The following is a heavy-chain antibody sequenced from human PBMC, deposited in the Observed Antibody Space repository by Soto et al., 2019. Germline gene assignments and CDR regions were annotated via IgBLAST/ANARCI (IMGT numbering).Heavy chain of an antibody. Sequence: SETLSLTCTVSGGSISSYYWGWIRQPPGKGLEWIGSIYYSGSTYYNPSLKSRVTISVDTSKNQFSLKLSSVTAADTAVYYCASVRRGGYDSLRYYYGMDVWGQGTTVTVSS. CDR2: IYYSGST. CDR3: ASVRRGGYDSLRYYYGMDV. V-gene: IGHV4-39*01. D-gene: IGHD5-12*01. J-gene: IGHJ6*02. CDR1: GGSISSYY.